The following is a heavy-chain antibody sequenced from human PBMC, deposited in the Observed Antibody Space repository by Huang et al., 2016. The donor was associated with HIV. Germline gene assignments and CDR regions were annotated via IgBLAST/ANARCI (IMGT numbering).Heavy chain of an antibody. CDR1: GGSFSGYY. V-gene: IGHV4-34*01. CDR3: ASSSINYYYYYYRDV. J-gene: IGHJ6*03. Sequence: QVQLQQWGAGLLKPSETLSLTCAVYGGSFSGYYWSWIRQPPGKGLEWIGEIKHSGSTNYRPSHESRVTISVDTSKNQFSLKLRSVTAADTAVYYCASSSINYYYYYYRDVWGKGTTVTVSS. D-gene: IGHD3-10*01. CDR2: IKHSGST.